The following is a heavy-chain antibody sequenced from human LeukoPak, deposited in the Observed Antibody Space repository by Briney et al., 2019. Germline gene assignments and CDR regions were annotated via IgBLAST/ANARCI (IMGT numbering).Heavy chain of an antibody. Sequence: PGGSLRLSCAASGFTFSSYWMHWVRQGPGKGLVWVSRIKSDGSATIYADSVKGRFTISRDNAKNTLYLQMNSLGAEDTAVYYCARGVDYDTSGPDHWGQGTLVTVSS. CDR2: IKSDGSAT. V-gene: IGHV3-74*01. J-gene: IGHJ4*02. CDR1: GFTFSSYW. D-gene: IGHD3-22*01. CDR3: ARGVDYDTSGPDH.